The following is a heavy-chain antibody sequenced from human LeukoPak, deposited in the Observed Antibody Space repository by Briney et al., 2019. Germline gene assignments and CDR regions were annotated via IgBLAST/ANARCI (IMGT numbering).Heavy chain of an antibody. CDR2: MSGSGGMT. CDR1: GFTFSAYA. CDR3: VRLVAVPDAYFDY. D-gene: IGHD2-2*01. V-gene: IGHV3-23*01. Sequence: GGSLRLSYAVSGFTFSAYAMSWVRQAPGKGLEGFSAMSGSGGMTYYADSVKGRFSISRDNSKNSLYLQMNSLRAEDTALYYCVRLVAVPDAYFDYWGQGTLVTVSS. J-gene: IGHJ4*02.